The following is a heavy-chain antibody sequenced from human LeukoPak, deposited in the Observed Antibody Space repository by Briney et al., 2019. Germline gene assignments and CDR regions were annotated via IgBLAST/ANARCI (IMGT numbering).Heavy chain of an antibody. Sequence: ASVKVSCKASGYAFTSYYMHWVRQAPGQGLEWMGIINPSGGSTTYAQKFQGRVTLTSDTSTSTVYMDLSGLRFDDTAVYYCAREVEATGNDWFDPWGQGTLVTVSS. CDR1: GYAFTSYY. D-gene: IGHD1-26*01. J-gene: IGHJ5*02. V-gene: IGHV1-46*01. CDR3: AREVEATGNDWFDP. CDR2: INPSGGST.